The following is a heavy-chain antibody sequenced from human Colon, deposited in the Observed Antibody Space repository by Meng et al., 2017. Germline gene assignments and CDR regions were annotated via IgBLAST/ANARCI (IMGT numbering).Heavy chain of an antibody. V-gene: IGHV3-23*01. CDR1: GFTFSSYG. Sequence: GESLKISCATPGFTFSSYGMSWVRQAPGKGLEWVAAACGSGHHTYYADSVKGRFIISTDNSKNTLYLLMNSLRAEDTAVYYCAKALDSGGYSFERGSDYWGQGTLVTVSS. D-gene: IGHD3-22*01. J-gene: IGHJ4*02. CDR2: ACGSGHHT. CDR3: AKALDSGGYSFERGSDY.